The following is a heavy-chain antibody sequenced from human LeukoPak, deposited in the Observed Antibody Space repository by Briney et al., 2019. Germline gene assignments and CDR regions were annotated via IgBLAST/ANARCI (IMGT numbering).Heavy chain of an antibody. Sequence: ASVKVSCKASGYTFTSYYMHWVRQAPGQGLEWMGIINPSGGSTSYAQKFQGRVTMTRDTSTSTVYMGLSSLRSEDTAVYYCAREEPDYYDSSGYYNYWGQGTLVTVSS. CDR1: GYTFTSYY. J-gene: IGHJ4*02. CDR3: AREEPDYYDSSGYYNY. CDR2: INPSGGST. D-gene: IGHD3-22*01. V-gene: IGHV1-46*01.